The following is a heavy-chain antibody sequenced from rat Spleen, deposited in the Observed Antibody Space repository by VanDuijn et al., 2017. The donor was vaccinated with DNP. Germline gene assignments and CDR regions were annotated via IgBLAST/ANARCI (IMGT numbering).Heavy chain of an antibody. CDR1: GFTFSDYY. CDR2: ISFEGSSP. D-gene: IGHD1-3*01. CDR3: ARQGMFYNYAMDA. Sequence: EVQMVESGGGLVQPGRSLKLSCAASGFTFSDYYMAWVRQAPKKGLEWVASISFEGSSPYYGDSVKGRFTISRDNAKSTLYLQMNSLRSEDTATYYCARQGMFYNYAMDAWGQGSSVTVSS. J-gene: IGHJ4*01. V-gene: IGHV5-22*01.